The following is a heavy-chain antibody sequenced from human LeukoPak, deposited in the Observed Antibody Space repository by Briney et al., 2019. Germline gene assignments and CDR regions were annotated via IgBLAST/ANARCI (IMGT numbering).Heavy chain of an antibody. CDR1: GGSFSGYY. Sequence: ETXSLTCAVYGGSFSGYYWSWIRQPPGKGLEWIGEINDSGSTNYNPSLKRRVTISVDTSKNQFSLKLSSVTAADTAVYYCARVYYDSSGYRRYYFDYWGQGTLVTVSS. J-gene: IGHJ4*02. CDR2: INDSGST. D-gene: IGHD3-22*01. CDR3: ARVYYDSSGYRRYYFDY. V-gene: IGHV4-34*01.